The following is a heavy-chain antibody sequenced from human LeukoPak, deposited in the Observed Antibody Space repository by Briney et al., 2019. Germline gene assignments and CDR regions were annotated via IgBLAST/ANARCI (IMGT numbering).Heavy chain of an antibody. CDR1: GGSISSSNYY. CDR3: ARPLSRLSWLDP. J-gene: IGHJ5*02. D-gene: IGHD2-21*01. CDR2: IYYSGST. V-gene: IGHV4-39*01. Sequence: PSETLSLTCTVSGGSISSSNYYWGWIRQPPGKGLEWIGSIYYSGSTYYNPSLKSRVTISVDTSKNQFSLKLRSVTAADTAVYYCARPLSRLSWLDPWGQGTLVTVSS.